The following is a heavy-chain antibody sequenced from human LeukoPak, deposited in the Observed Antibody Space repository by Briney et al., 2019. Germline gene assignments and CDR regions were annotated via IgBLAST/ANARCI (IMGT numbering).Heavy chain of an antibody. CDR3: ARDTAMIYGMDV. CDR2: ISPTSGGT. V-gene: IGHV1-2*02. Sequence: ASVKVSCKASGYTFTDYYMHWVRQAPGQGLEWMGWISPTSGGTNYAQKFQDRVTMTRDTSISTAYMELSRLRSDDTALYYCARDTAMIYGMDVWGQGTTVTVSS. D-gene: IGHD5-18*01. CDR1: GYTFTDYY. J-gene: IGHJ6*02.